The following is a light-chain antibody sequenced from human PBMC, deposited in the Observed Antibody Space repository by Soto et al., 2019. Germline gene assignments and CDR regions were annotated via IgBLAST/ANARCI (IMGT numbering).Light chain of an antibody. CDR3: QQYNNWPPT. V-gene: IGKV3-15*01. CDR1: QSARIS. Sequence: TVMTQSPATLSVCPGESATLSCRASQSARISLGWYQQKPGQAPRLLIYDVSTRATGVPARFSGSGSGTEFTLTISSPQSEDFAVYYCQQYNNWPPTFGQGTRLEIK. CDR2: DVS. J-gene: IGKJ5*01.